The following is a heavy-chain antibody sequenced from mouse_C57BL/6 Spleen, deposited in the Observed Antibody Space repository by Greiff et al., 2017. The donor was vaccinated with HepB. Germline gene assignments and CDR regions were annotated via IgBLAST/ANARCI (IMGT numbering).Heavy chain of an antibody. V-gene: IGHV14-2*01. CDR1: GFNIKDYY. CDR2: IDPEDGET. J-gene: IGHJ3*01. CDR3: APGRFAY. Sequence: EVQLQESGAELVKPGASVKLSCTASGFNIKDYYMHWVKQRTEHGLEWIGRIDPEDGETKYAPKFQGKATITADTSSNTAYLQLSSLTSEDTAVYYCAPGRFAYWGQGTLVTVSA. D-gene: IGHD4-1*01.